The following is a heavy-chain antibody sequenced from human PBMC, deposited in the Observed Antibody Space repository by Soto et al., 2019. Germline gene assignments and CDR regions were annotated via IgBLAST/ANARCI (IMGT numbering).Heavy chain of an antibody. CDR2: IYYSGST. CDR3: ARAGEYYDSSGYFLPDYFDY. CDR1: GGSISSGGYY. D-gene: IGHD3-22*01. V-gene: IGHV4-31*03. Sequence: SETLSLTCTVSGGSISSGGYYWSWIRQHPGKGLEWIGYIYYSGSTYYNPSLKSRVTISVDTSKNQFSLKLSSVTAADTAVYYCARAGEYYDSSGYFLPDYFDYWGPGTLVTVSS. J-gene: IGHJ4*02.